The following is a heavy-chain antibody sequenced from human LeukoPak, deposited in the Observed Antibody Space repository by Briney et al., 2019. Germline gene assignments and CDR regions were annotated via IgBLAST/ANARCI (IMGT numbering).Heavy chain of an antibody. D-gene: IGHD2-21*02. V-gene: IGHV3-23*01. CDR3: AKVVRLLFRTHYYYGMDV. CDR1: GFTFSSYA. J-gene: IGHJ6*02. CDR2: ISGSGGST. Sequence: GGSLRLSCAASGFTFSSYAMSWVRQAPGKGLEWVSAISGSGGSTYYADSVKGRFTISRDNSKNTLYLQMNSLRAEDTAVYYCAKVVRLLFRTHYYYGMDVRGQGTTVTVSS.